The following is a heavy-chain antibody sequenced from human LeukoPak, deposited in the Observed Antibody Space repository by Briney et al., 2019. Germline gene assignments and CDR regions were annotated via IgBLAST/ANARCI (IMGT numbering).Heavy chain of an antibody. J-gene: IGHJ6*02. Sequence: GGSLRLSCAASGFTFSDYYMSWIRQAPGKGLEWVSYISISSSYTNYADSVKGRFTISRDNAKNSLYLQMNSLRAEDTAVYYCARDSGIAVAGMYYYYGMDVWGQGTTVTVSS. D-gene: IGHD6-19*01. V-gene: IGHV3-11*06. CDR3: ARDSGIAVAGMYYYYGMDV. CDR2: ISISSSYT. CDR1: GFTFSDYY.